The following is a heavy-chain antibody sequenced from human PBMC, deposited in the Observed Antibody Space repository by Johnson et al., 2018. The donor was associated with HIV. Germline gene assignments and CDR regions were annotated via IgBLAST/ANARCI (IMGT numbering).Heavy chain of an antibody. CDR1: GFTFSSYW. Sequence: VQLVESGGGLVQPGGSLRLSCAASGFTFSSYWMSWVRQAPGKGLEWVANIKQDGSEKYYVDSVKGRFTISRDNAKNSLYLQMNSLRAEDTAVYYCARAYYNFWSGYAVDIWGQGTMVTVSS. CDR3: ARAYYNFWSGYAVDI. V-gene: IGHV3-7*04. CDR2: IKQDGSEK. J-gene: IGHJ3*02. D-gene: IGHD3-3*01.